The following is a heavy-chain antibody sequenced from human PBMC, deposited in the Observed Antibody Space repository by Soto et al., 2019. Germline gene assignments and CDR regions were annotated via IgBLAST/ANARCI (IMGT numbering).Heavy chain of an antibody. CDR1: GFTFNTHA. J-gene: IGHJ3*02. CDR2: AGATDI. CDR3: AKDRPGSFDI. Sequence: GGSLRLSCAFSGFTFNTHAVSWVRQAPGKGLEWVSAAGATDIYYADSVKGRFTISKDNSMKTLYLQMNSLRAEDTAVYYCAKDRPGSFDIWGQGTVVTVSS. D-gene: IGHD1-1*01. V-gene: IGHV3-23*01.